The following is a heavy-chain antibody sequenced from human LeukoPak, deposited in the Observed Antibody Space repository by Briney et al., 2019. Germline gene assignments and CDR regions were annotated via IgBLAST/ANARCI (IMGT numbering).Heavy chain of an antibody. D-gene: IGHD4-11*01. Sequence: PGGSLRLSCAASGFTFSSYWMSWVRQAPGKGLEWVANINEDGSEKYYVDSVKGRFTISRDNAKNSLYLQMKSLRAEDTAVYYCARASVTTAYFEYRGQGTLVTVSS. CDR3: ARASVTTAYFEY. J-gene: IGHJ4*02. V-gene: IGHV3-7*01. CDR2: INEDGSEK. CDR1: GFTFSSYW.